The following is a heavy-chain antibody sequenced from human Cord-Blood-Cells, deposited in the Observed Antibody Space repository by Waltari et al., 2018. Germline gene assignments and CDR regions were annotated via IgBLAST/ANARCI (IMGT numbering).Heavy chain of an antibody. CDR3: ASPSTTVFAFDI. CDR2: IIPIFGTA. V-gene: IGHV1-69*01. CDR1: AVPFRGSA. D-gene: IGHD4-4*01. Sequence: QVQLVQSGAEVQKPGSSVKGCCKASAVPFRGSAISWVRQAHGQGLEWMGGIIPIFGTANYTQKFQGRVTITANESTSTDYMELSSLRSEDTAVYYCASPSTTVFAFDIWGQGTMVTVSS. J-gene: IGHJ3*02.